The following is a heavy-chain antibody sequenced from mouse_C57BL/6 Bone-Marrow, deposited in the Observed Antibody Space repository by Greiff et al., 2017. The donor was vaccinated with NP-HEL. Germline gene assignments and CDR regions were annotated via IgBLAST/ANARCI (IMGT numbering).Heavy chain of an antibody. V-gene: IGHV1-82*01. D-gene: IGHD1-1*01. CDR1: GYAFSSSW. CDR3: AIISTTVVARGYYFDY. CDR2: IYPGDGDT. J-gene: IGHJ2*01. Sequence: VQLQQSGPELVKPGASVKISCKASGYAFSSSWMNWVKQRPGRGLGGIGRIYPGDGDTNNNGKFKGKATLTADKSSSTAYMQLSSLTSEDSAVYFCAIISTTVVARGYYFDYWGQGTTLTVSS.